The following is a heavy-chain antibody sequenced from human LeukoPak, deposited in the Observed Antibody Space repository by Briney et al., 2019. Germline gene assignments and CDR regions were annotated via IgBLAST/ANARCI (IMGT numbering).Heavy chain of an antibody. CDR2: ITPFNGNT. J-gene: IGHJ4*02. D-gene: IGHD4-17*01. CDR3: ANGDYMKLDY. Sequence: SVEVSCKASGGTFSSYAISWVRQAPGQALEWMGWITPFNGNTNYAQKFQDRVTITRDRSMSTAYMELSSLRSEDTAMYYCANGDYMKLDYWGQGTLVTVSS. CDR1: GGTFSSYA. V-gene: IGHV1-45*02.